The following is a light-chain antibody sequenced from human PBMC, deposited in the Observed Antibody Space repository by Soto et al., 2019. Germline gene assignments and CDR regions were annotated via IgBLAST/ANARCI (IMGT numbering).Light chain of an antibody. V-gene: IGKV3-15*01. CDR2: GAS. CDR1: QFISRK. J-gene: IGKJ4*01. CDR3: HQYNSWPIT. Sequence: EIVMTQSPATLSLSPGETVTLSCRASQFISRKVAWYQQKPGQAPRLLIYGASTRSTGVPASFIGSGYGTEFTLRISSLQSEHFAVYYCHQYNSWPITFGGGIKVE.